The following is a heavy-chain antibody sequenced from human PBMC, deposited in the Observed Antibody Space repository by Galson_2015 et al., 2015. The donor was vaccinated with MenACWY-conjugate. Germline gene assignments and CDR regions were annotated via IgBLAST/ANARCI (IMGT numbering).Heavy chain of an antibody. Sequence: SVKVSCKASGDNFRSYAISWVRQAPGQGLEWMGGIIPLFGTATYAQKFQARVTITADESTSTAYMELSSLRSEDTAVYYCAGTHDSSGFYADYWGQGTLVTVSS. CDR2: IIPLFGTA. D-gene: IGHD3-22*01. CDR3: AGTHDSSGFYADY. J-gene: IGHJ4*02. CDR1: GDNFRSYA. V-gene: IGHV1-69*13.